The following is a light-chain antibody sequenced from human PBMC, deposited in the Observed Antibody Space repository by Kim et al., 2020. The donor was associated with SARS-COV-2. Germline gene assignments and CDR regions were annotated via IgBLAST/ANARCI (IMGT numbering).Light chain of an antibody. V-gene: IGLV2-14*04. J-gene: IGLJ3*02. Sequence: GQSITISCTGTRSDVAAYNFVSWYQQHPGAAPKVIIYDVDNRPSGVSNRFSGSKSGNTASLTISEVQAEDEADYYCSSFRSGNNLLFGGGTQLTVL. CDR2: DVD. CDR3: SSFRSGNNLL. CDR1: RSDVAAYNF.